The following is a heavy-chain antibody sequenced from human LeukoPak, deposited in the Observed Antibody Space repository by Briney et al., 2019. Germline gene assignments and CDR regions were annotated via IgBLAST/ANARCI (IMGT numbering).Heavy chain of an antibody. CDR1: GGSISSGGYY. CDR2: IYYSGST. V-gene: IGHV4-31*03. Sequence: SETLSLTCTVSGGSISSGGYYWSWTRQHPGKGLEWIGYIYYSGSTYYNPSLKSRVTISVDTSKNQFSLKLSSVTAADTAVYYCAADRVVPAATNWFDPWGQGTLVTVSS. D-gene: IGHD2-2*01. J-gene: IGHJ5*02. CDR3: AADRVVPAATNWFDP.